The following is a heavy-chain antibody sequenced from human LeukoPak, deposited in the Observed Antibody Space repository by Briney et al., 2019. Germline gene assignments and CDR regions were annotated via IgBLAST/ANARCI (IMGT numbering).Heavy chain of an antibody. CDR3: AKTAPYYYDSSGQNEYFQH. V-gene: IGHV3-30-3*01. D-gene: IGHD3-22*01. CDR2: ISYDGSNK. J-gene: IGHJ1*01. CDR1: GFTFSSYA. Sequence: GGSLRLSCAASGFTFSSYAMHWVRQAPGKGLEWVAVISYDGSNKYYADSVKGRFTISRDNSKNTLYLQMNSLRAEDTAVYYCAKTAPYYYDSSGQNEYFQHWGQGTLVTVSS.